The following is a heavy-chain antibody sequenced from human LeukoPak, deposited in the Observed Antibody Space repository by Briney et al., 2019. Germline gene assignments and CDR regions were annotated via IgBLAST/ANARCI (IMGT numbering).Heavy chain of an antibody. CDR2: ISYDGGKK. J-gene: IGHJ4*02. CDR1: GFTFTNYG. CDR3: AKDYGSSGYYYVGDGYFDY. Sequence: GGSLRLSCAASGFTFTNYGMHWVRQAPGKGLEWVAVISYDGGKKYYADSVKGRFTISRDNSKKTVSLQMNSLRAGDTAVYYCAKDYGSSGYYYVGDGYFDYWGQGTLVTVSS. D-gene: IGHD3-22*01. V-gene: IGHV3-30*18.